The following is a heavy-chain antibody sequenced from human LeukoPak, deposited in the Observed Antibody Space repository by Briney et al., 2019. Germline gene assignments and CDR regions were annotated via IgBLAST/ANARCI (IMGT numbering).Heavy chain of an antibody. CDR2: IKEDGSEK. D-gene: IGHD3-22*01. CDR3: ARGEYYYDGGY. CDR1: GFTFSNYG. J-gene: IGHJ4*02. V-gene: IGHV3-7*04. Sequence: GGSLRLSCAASGFTFSNYGMSWVRQAPGKGLEWVANIKEDGSEKYFVDSVKGRFTISRDNAKNSLYLQMKSLRAEDTAVYYCARGEYYYDGGYWGQGTLVTVPS.